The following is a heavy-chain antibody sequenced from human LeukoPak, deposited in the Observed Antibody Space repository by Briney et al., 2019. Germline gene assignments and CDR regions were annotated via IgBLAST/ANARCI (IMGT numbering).Heavy chain of an antibody. Sequence: SETLSLTCTVSGGSISSSSCYWGWIRQPPGKGLEWIGSIYYSGSTYYNPSLKSRVTISVDTSKNQFSLKLSSVTAAGTAVYYCAMPHYYGSGSYHYWGQGTLVTVSS. D-gene: IGHD3-10*01. CDR3: AMPHYYGSGSYHY. V-gene: IGHV4-39*01. J-gene: IGHJ4*02. CDR2: IYYSGST. CDR1: GGSISSSSCY.